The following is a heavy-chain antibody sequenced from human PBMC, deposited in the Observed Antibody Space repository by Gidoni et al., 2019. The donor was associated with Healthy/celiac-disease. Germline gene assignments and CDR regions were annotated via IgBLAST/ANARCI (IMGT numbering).Heavy chain of an antibody. CDR3: ARGKDIVVVPAAPLDV. CDR2: IYYSGST. V-gene: IGHV4-61*01. J-gene: IGHJ6*03. D-gene: IGHD2-2*01. CDR1: GCSVSRGSYY. Sequence: QVLLQESGPGLVKPSETLSLTCTVSGCSVSRGSYYWSWIRQPPGKGLDWIGYIYYSGSTNYNPSRKSRVTISVDTSKNQFSLKLSSVTAADTAVYYCARGKDIVVVPAAPLDVWGKGTTVTVSS.